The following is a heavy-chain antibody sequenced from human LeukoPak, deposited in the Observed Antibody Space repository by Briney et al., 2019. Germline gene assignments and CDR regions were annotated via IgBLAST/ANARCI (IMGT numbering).Heavy chain of an antibody. Sequence: PSETLSLTCTVAGGSISNRDYYWGWIRQPPGTGLEWIGSIFNSGSFNSGATYSNPSLRSRMTISMDTAKNQFSLSLSSVTAADTAVYFCARSPGFGSSWYDYWGQGTLVTVSS. D-gene: IGHD6-13*01. CDR1: GGSISNRDYY. V-gene: IGHV4-39*07. CDR2: IFNSGSFNSGAT. CDR3: ARSPGFGSSWYDY. J-gene: IGHJ4*02.